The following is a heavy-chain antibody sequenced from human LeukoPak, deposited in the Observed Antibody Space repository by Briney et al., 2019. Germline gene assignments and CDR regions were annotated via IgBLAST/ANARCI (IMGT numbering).Heavy chain of an antibody. Sequence: GASVKVSCKASGYTFTGYYMHWVRQAPGQGLEWMGGIIPIFGTANYAQKFQGRVTITADESTSTAYMELSSLRSEDTAVYYCARGPLDCSSTSCSGNAFDIWGQGTMVTVSS. CDR2: IIPIFGTA. D-gene: IGHD2-2*01. CDR1: GYTFTGYY. V-gene: IGHV1-69*13. CDR3: ARGPLDCSSTSCSGNAFDI. J-gene: IGHJ3*02.